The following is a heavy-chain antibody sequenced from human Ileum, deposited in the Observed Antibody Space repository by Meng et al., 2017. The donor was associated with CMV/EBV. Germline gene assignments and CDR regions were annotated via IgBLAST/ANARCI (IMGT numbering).Heavy chain of an antibody. CDR1: GFTFSTYD. Sequence: PGGSLRLSCAASGFTFSTYDMSWARQAPGKGLEWVSTITGSGTRTHYADSVKGRFTISRDNSKNTLYLQMNSLRAEDAAVYYCDASDYWGQGTLVTVSS. V-gene: IGHV3-23*01. CDR2: ITGSGTRT. CDR3: DASDY. D-gene: IGHD6-6*01. J-gene: IGHJ4*02.